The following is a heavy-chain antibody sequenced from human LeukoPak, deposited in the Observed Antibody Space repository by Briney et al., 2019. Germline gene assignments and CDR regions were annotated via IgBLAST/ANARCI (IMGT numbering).Heavy chain of an antibody. D-gene: IGHD5-18*01. Sequence: GESLKISCKGSGYSFTNYRISGVRNMPGRGLEWMGWIDASDSYTNYSPSFQGHVTISADKSSSTAYLQWSSLKASDTAIYYCARHVLYSYGPQWWFDPWGQGTLVTVSS. CDR3: ARHVLYSYGPQWWFDP. CDR2: IDASDSYT. J-gene: IGHJ5*02. V-gene: IGHV5-10-1*01. CDR1: GYSFTNYR.